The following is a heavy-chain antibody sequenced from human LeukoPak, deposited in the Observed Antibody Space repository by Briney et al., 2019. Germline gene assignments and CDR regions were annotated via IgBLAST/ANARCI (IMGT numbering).Heavy chain of an antibody. Sequence: PGGSLRLSCAASGFTFSSYSMNWVRQAPGKGLEWVSYISSSSSTIYYADSVKGRFTISRDNAKNSLYLQMNSLRAEDTAVYYCARDLHCSSTSCEAYWGQGTLVTVSS. CDR2: ISSSSSTI. CDR1: GFTFSSYS. CDR3: ARDLHCSSTSCEAY. D-gene: IGHD2-2*01. J-gene: IGHJ4*02. V-gene: IGHV3-48*04.